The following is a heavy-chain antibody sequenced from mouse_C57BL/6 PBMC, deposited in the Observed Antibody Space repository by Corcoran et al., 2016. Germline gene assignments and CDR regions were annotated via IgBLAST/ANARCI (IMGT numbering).Heavy chain of an antibody. CDR1: GYSITSGYY. Sequence: DVQLQESGPGLVKPSQSLSLTCSVTGYSITSGYYWNWIRQFPGNKLEWMGYISYDGSNNYNPSLKNRIPITRDTSKNQFFLKLNSVTTEDTATYYCARQGPYAMDYWGQGTSVTVSS. CDR2: ISYDGSN. CDR3: ARQGPYAMDY. J-gene: IGHJ4*01. V-gene: IGHV3-6*01.